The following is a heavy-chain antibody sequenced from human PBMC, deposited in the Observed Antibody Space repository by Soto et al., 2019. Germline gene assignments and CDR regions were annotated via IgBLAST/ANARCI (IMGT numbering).Heavy chain of an antibody. CDR2: IWYDGSNK. Sequence: QVQLVESGGGVVQPGRSLRLSCAASGFTFSSYGMHWVRQAPGKGLEWVAVIWYDGSNKYYADSVKGRFTICRDNSKNTLYLQMNSLRAEDTAVYYCARSSSGYYNYYYGMDVWGQGTTVTVSS. CDR1: GFTFSSYG. J-gene: IGHJ6*02. D-gene: IGHD3-22*01. V-gene: IGHV3-33*01. CDR3: ARSSSGYYNYYYGMDV.